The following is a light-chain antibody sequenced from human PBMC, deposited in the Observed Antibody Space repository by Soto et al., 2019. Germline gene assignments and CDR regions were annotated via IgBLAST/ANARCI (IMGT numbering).Light chain of an antibody. Sequence: EVVLTQSPATLSLSLGDRATLSCRASQSVSSHFAWYTQKSGQAPRILIYDASKRATGIPARFIVIGSGTDFTLTISSIEPAEFAVYDCQQRSNWPTFVQGTRLEIK. CDR1: QSVSSH. V-gene: IGKV3-11*01. J-gene: IGKJ5*01. CDR3: QQRSNWPT. CDR2: DAS.